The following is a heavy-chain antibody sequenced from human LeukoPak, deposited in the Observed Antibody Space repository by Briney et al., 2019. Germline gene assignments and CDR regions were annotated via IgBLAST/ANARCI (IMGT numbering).Heavy chain of an antibody. D-gene: IGHD6-13*01. CDR1: GGSFSGYY. Sequence: SETLSLTCAVYGGSFSGYYWSWIRQPPGKGLEWIGEINHSGSTNYNPSLKSRVTISVDTSKNQFSLKLTSVTAADTAVYYCYAAIAGGPQGYWGQGTLVTVSS. J-gene: IGHJ4*02. V-gene: IGHV4-34*03. CDR3: YAAIAGGPQGY. CDR2: INHSGST.